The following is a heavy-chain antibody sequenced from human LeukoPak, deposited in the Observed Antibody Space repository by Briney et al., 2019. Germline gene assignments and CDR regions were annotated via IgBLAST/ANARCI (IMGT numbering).Heavy chain of an antibody. Sequence: SETLSLTCTVSGGSIDDYYWSWIRQPAGKGLEWIGSIYHSGSTYYNPSLKSRVTISVDTSKNQFSLKLSSVTAADTAVYYCASTVTTPFDYWGQGTLVTVSS. D-gene: IGHD4-17*01. CDR2: IYHSGST. V-gene: IGHV4-38-2*02. J-gene: IGHJ4*02. CDR3: ASTVTTPFDY. CDR1: GGSIDDYY.